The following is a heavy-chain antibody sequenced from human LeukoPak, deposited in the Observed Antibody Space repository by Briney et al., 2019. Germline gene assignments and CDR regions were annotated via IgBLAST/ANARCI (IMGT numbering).Heavy chain of an antibody. CDR2: LSGSAGGT. Sequence: GGSLRLSCGVSGITLSNYGMSWVRQAPGKGLEWVAGLSGSAGGTNYADSVKGRFTIARDNSKNTLFVQMARLRGEDTAVYFCAKRGVVVRVFLVGFDKEAYYFDSWGQGAQVTVSS. CDR3: AKRGVVVRVFLVGFDKEAYYFDS. V-gene: IGHV3-23*01. D-gene: IGHD3-10*02. J-gene: IGHJ4*02. CDR1: GITLSNYG.